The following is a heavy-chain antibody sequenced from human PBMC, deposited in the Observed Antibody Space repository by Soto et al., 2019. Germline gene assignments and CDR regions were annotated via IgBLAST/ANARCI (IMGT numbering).Heavy chain of an antibody. V-gene: IGHV1-18*01. CDR3: ARDQIPSAMSGHAAFDI. CDR2: ISAYNGNT. D-gene: IGHD5-12*01. CDR1: GYTFTSYG. J-gene: IGHJ3*02. Sequence: QVQLVQSGAEVKKPGASVKVSCKASGYTFTSYGISWVRQAPGQGLEWMGWISAYNGNTNYAQKLQGRVTMTTDTSTSTAYMELRSLRSDDTAVYCCARDQIPSAMSGHAAFDIWGQGTMVTVSS.